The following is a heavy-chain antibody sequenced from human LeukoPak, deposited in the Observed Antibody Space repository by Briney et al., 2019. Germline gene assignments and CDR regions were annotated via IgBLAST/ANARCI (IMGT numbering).Heavy chain of an antibody. CDR1: GYTFTGYY. D-gene: IGHD2-2*01. Sequence: ASVKVSCKASGYTFTGYYMHWVRQAPGQGLEWMGWINPNSGGTNYAQKFQGRVTMTRDTSISTAYMELSRLRSDDTAVYYCAREQNGGCSSTSCYLDYWSQGTLVTVSS. CDR2: INPNSGGT. J-gene: IGHJ4*02. CDR3: AREQNGGCSSTSCYLDY. V-gene: IGHV1-2*02.